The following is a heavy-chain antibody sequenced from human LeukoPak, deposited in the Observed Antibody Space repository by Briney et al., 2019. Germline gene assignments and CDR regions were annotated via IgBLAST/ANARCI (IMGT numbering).Heavy chain of an antibody. V-gene: IGHV3-49*04. Sequence: GRSLRLSCTASGFTFGDYAMSWVRQAPGKGLEWVGFIRNQAYGGTAEYAASVKNKVTISRDDSKSIAYLQMNSLKTEDTAVYFCSRHHYGSGTSGFDYWGQGTLVTVSS. J-gene: IGHJ4*02. D-gene: IGHD3-10*01. CDR3: SRHHYGSGTSGFDY. CDR2: IRNQAYGGTA. CDR1: GFTFGDYA.